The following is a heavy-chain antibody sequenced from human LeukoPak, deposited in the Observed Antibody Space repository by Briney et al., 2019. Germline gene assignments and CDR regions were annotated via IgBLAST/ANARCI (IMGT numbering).Heavy chain of an antibody. Sequence: PSETLSLTCTVSGGSVSSGSYYWSWIRQPPGKGLEWIGYIYYSGGTNYNPSLKSRVIISVDTSKNQFSLKLNSVTAADTAVYYCANYGSGSYRFDPWGQGTLVTVSS. CDR2: IYYSGGT. D-gene: IGHD3-10*01. CDR1: GGSVSSGSYY. V-gene: IGHV4-61*01. J-gene: IGHJ5*02. CDR3: ANYGSGSYRFDP.